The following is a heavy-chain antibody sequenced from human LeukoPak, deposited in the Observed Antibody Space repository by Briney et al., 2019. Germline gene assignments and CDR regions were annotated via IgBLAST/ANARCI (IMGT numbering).Heavy chain of an antibody. CDR1: GFSFSGAW. J-gene: IGHJ4*02. CDR3: TTVTHFYL. Sequence: GGSLRLSCAPSGFSFSGAWLNCVRQAPGKGLEWVGRIKNGGATDYAAPVKGRLTISRDDSKATLYLQMNSLETEDTAIYFCTTVTHFYLGGQGILVTVSS. CDR2: IKNGGAT. V-gene: IGHV3-15*01. D-gene: IGHD2-15*01.